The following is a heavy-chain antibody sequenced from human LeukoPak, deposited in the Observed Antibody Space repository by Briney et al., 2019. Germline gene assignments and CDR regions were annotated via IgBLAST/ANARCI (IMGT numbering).Heavy chain of an antibody. CDR3: AVAGARYSDTGGLYAFDF. D-gene: IGHD2-8*02. Sequence: SETLSLTCTVSVASISSSSYFWGWIRQPPGKGLEWIGTIYYSGSPHYNPSFKSRVTISVDASKNQFSLKLNSVTAADTAVYYCAVAGARYSDTGGLYAFDFWGRGTMVTVSS. J-gene: IGHJ3*01. CDR1: VASISSSSYF. CDR2: IYYSGSP. V-gene: IGHV4-39*01.